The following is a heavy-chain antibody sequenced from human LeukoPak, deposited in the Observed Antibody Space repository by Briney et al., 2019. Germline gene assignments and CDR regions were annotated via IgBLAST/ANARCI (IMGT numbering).Heavy chain of an antibody. V-gene: IGHV3-23*01. CDR1: RFTFCRYA. CDR3: SKSGPWLVGSSFDY. CDR2: ISGGADSA. D-gene: IGHD5-12*01. J-gene: IGHJ4*02. Sequence: PGATLRLSCAASRFTFCRYAMQRGSQAAGPGLESVSAISGGADSAYFADSVQGRFTISREKSQTNLQLHMNRLSAADTAVYDCSKSGPWLVGSSFDYWGQGTLVTVSS.